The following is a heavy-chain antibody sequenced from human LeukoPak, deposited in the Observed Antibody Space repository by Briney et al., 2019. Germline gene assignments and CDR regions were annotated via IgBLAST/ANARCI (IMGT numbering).Heavy chain of an antibody. CDR1: GFTVSNNY. CDR2: MYSGGST. CDR3: ARKYYYDSTGSDTFDI. Sequence: GSLRLSCAASGFTVSNNYMSWVRQAPGKGLEWVSIMYSGGSTYYADSVQGRFTISRDSSKNTLYLQMNSLRAEDTAVYYCARKYYYDSTGSDTFDIWGQGTMVTVSS. V-gene: IGHV3-53*01. D-gene: IGHD3-22*01. J-gene: IGHJ3*02.